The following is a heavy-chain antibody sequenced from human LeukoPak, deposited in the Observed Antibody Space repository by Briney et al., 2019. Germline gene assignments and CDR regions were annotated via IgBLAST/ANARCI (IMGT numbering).Heavy chain of an antibody. CDR1: GYSISSGFY. CDR3: ARNYCSSTSCHRGDFDS. CDR2: IYYTGSS. V-gene: IGHV4-38-2*01. D-gene: IGHD2-2*01. J-gene: IGHJ4*02. Sequence: PSETLSLTCAVSGYSISSGFYWGWIRQPPGKGLEWIGIIYYTGSSYSSPSLKSRVTISVDTSKNQLSLKLSSVTAADTAVYYCARNYCSSTSCHRGDFDSWGQGTLVTVSS.